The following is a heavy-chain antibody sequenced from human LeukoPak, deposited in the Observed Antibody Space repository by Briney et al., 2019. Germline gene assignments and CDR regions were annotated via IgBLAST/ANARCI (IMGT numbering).Heavy chain of an antibody. CDR3: VKGLVQTTMSYSVDY. V-gene: IGHV3-30*18. J-gene: IGHJ4*02. D-gene: IGHD1-1*01. CDR1: GSTFTNYA. CDR2: ISSDGSKN. Sequence: PGRSLRLSCAASGSTFTNYAMHWVRQTPGKGLEWVALISSDGSKNIYADPVKGRFTVSRDNSKNTLYLQMNSLRVEDTAVYYCVKGLVQTTMSYSVDYWGQGALVTVSS.